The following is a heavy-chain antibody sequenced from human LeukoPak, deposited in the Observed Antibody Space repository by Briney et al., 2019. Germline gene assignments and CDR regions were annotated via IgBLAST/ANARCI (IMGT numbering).Heavy chain of an antibody. D-gene: IGHD3-3*01. CDR2: ISSGSSN. J-gene: IGHJ6*03. CDR1: GFTFSDYY. V-gene: IGHV3-11*01. CDR3: ARLGGGHYDYYYYMDV. Sequence: AGGSLRPSFAASGFTFSDYYMSWIRQASGKGLECVSYISSGSSNYYADSVKGRFTISRDNAKNSLYLQMNTLRAEDTAVYYCARLGGGHYDYYYYMDVWGKGTTVTVSS.